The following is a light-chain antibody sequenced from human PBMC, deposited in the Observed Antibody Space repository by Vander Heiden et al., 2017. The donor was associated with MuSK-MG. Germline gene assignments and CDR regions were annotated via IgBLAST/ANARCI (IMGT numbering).Light chain of an antibody. J-gene: IGLJ2*01. CDR1: DSNIGSST. CDR3: AAWDASLNGFVV. CDR2: SDD. V-gene: IGLV1-44*01. Sequence: QSVLTQPPSASGTPGQRVTISCSGSDSNIGSSTVNWYQQVPGTVPKLLIYSDDHRPSGVPERFSGSKSATSASLAISGLQSDDEADDYCAAWDASLNGFVVFGGGTRLTVL.